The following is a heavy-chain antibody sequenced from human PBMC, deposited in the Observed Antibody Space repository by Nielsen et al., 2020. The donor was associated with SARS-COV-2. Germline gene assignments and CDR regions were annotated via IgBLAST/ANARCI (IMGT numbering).Heavy chain of an antibody. D-gene: IGHD3-22*01. CDR1: GYTFTNFG. CDR2: INPTNDGT. J-gene: IGHJ4*02. CDR3: ARDSSGTYRRVDY. Sequence: ASVKVSCKASGYTFTNFGISWVRQAPGQGPEWMGLINPTNDGTTYAQKFLGRVTMTRDTSTSTVYMELSSLRSDDTAVYYCARDSSGTYRRVDYWGQGTLVTVSS. V-gene: IGHV1-46*01.